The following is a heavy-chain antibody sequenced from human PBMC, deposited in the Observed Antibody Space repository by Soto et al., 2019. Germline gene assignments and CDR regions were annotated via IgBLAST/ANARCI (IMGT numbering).Heavy chain of an antibody. CDR3: ARDRHETMALAPYNWFES. D-gene: IGHD2-8*01. CDR2: ISSSSSYV. V-gene: IGHV3-21*01. Sequence: EVQLVESGGGLVKPGGSLRLSCAASGFTFSSYSMNWVRQAPGKGLEWVSSISSSSSYVYYADSVKGRFTISRDNAKNSLYLQMNSLTAEDTAVYYCARDRHETMALAPYNWFESWGQGTLVTVSP. J-gene: IGHJ5*01. CDR1: GFTFSSYS.